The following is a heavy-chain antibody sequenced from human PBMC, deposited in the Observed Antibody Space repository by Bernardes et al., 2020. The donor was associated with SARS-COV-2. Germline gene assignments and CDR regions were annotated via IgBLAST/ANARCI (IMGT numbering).Heavy chain of an antibody. D-gene: IGHD3-16*01. V-gene: IGHV1-8*01. CDR2: VNPWTGNT. Sequence: ASVKVSCQASGYTFTTYDINWVRQAPGQGLEWMGWVNPWTGNTDYAQKFRDRVTMTPDTSTDTVYIELTSLTSEDTAMYYCARRRFMDFWGQGTLVTVSS. CDR3: ARRRFMDF. CDR1: GYTFTTYD. J-gene: IGHJ4*02.